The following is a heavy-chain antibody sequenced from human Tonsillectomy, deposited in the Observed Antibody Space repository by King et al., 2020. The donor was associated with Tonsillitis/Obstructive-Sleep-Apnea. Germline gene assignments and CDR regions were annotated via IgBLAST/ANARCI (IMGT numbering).Heavy chain of an antibody. J-gene: IGHJ3*02. CDR3: ASILGYCSSTSCYISPHLGGAFDI. Sequence: VQLQESGPGLVKPSETLSLTCTVSGGSISSYYWSWIRQPPGKGLEWIGYIYYSGSTNYNPSLKSRVTISVDTSKNQFSLKLSSVTAADTAVYYFASILGYCSSTSCYISPHLGGAFDIWGQGTMVTVSS. D-gene: IGHD2-2*02. CDR2: IYYSGST. CDR1: GGSISSYY. V-gene: IGHV4-59*08.